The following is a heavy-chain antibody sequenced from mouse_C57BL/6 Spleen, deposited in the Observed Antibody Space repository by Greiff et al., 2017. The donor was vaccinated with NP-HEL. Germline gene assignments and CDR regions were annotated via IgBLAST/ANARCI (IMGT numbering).Heavy chain of an antibody. CDR3: AREGPSSLFDY. CDR2: IDPSDSET. J-gene: IGHJ2*01. D-gene: IGHD1-1*01. V-gene: IGHV1-52*01. Sequence: QVQLQQPGAELVRPGSSVKLSCKASGYTFTSYWMHWVKQRPIQGLEWIGNIDPSDSETHYNQKFKDKATLTVDKSSSTAYMQLSSLTSEDSAVYYCAREGPSSLFDYWGQGTTLTVSS. CDR1: GYTFTSYW.